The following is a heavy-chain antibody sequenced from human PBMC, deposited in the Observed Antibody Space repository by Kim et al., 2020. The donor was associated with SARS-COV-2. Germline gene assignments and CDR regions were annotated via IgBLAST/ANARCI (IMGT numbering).Heavy chain of an antibody. CDR3: GRDKPIDY. Sequence: GGSLRLSCAASGFTFSSYWMFWVRQAPGRGLMWISRINTDGSITNYADSVKGRFTISRDNAKNTMYLQMNSVRAEDTAVYYCGRDKPIDYWGQGTLVAVSS. CDR2: INTDGSIT. CDR1: GFTFSSYW. J-gene: IGHJ4*02. V-gene: IGHV3-74*01.